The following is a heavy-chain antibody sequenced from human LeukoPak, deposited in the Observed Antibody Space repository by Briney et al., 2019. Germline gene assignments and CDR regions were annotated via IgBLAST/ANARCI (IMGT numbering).Heavy chain of an antibody. CDR2: IIPIFGTA. CDR1: GGTFSSYA. Sequence: ASVKVSCKASGGTFSSYAISWVRQAPGQGLEWMGGIIPIFGTANYAQKFQGRVTITTDESTSTAYMELSSLRSEDTAVYYCARDADSTYYYGSGRPDWGQGTLVTVSS. CDR3: ARDADSTYYYGSGRPD. V-gene: IGHV1-69*05. D-gene: IGHD3-10*01. J-gene: IGHJ4*02.